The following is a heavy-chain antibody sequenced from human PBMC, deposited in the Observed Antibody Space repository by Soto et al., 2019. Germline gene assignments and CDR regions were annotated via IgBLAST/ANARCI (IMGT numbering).Heavy chain of an antibody. J-gene: IGHJ4*02. CDR3: ARFKIAARIHLDS. D-gene: IGHD6-6*01. V-gene: IGHV3-30*04. CDR1: GFNFSNYA. CDR2: ISYDGSRT. Sequence: QTGGSLRLSCTASGFNFSNYAMHWVRQAPGKGLEWLAVISYDGSRTHDADSVKDRFIISRDNSKKMLYLQMSGLRREDTAIYYCARFKIAARIHLDSWGQGTLVTVSS.